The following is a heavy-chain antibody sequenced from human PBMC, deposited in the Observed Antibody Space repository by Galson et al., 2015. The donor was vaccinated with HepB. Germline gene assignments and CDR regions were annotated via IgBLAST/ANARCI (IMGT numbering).Heavy chain of an antibody. V-gene: IGHV1-69*13. J-gene: IGHJ3*02. CDR3: ARATTEYNYNYGDAAFDI. D-gene: IGHD4-17*01. Sequence: SVMVSCKASGGTFNSSTISWVRQAPGQGLEWMGGIIPMFASTNSAQKFQGRVTITADESTSTAYMELSSLRSEDTAVYYCARATTEYNYNYGDAAFDIWGQGTMVTVSS. CDR2: IIPMFAST. CDR1: GGTFNSST.